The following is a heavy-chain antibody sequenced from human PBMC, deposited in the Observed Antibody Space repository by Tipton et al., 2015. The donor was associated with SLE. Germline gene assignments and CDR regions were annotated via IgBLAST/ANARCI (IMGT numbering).Heavy chain of an antibody. CDR2: VFPSDSDT. CDR3: ALGLEISGFDY. J-gene: IGHJ4*02. CDR1: GYSFSSYW. V-gene: IGHV5-51*03. Sequence: VQLVQSGPEVKKPGESLKISCKGSGYSFSSYWIGWVRQMPGKGLEWMGSVFPSDSDTRYSPSFQGRVTISADKSISTAYLQWHSLKASDTATYYCALGLEISGFDYWGQGSLVTVSS. D-gene: IGHD6-19*01.